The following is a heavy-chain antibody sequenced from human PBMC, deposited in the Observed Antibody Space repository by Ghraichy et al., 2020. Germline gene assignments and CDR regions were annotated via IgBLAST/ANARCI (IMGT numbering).Heavy chain of an antibody. CDR2: IVHSGST. CDR3: ARGSPYYDVLTGYHFQPRAFDI. V-gene: IGHV4-34*01. J-gene: IGHJ3*02. D-gene: IGHD3-9*01. Sequence: SETLSLTCAVYVGSFNSRYWSWIRQPPGKGLQWIGEIVHSGSTNYNPSLKSRVTISVDTSKNQFSLKLSSMTAADTAVYYCARGSPYYDVLTGYHFQPRAFDIWGQGTMVTVSS. CDR1: VGSFNSRY.